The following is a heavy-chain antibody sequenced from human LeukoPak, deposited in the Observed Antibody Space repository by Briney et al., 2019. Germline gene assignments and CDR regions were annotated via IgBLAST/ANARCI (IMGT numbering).Heavy chain of an antibody. CDR3: ARDYYGSGRPFDY. Sequence: GGSLRLSCAASGFTFSSYWMHWVRQAPGKGLVWVSRINSDGSTTTYADSVKGRFTISRDNAKNTLYLQMNSLRAEDTAVYYCARDYYGSGRPFDYWGQGTLVTVSS. CDR1: GFTFSSYW. CDR2: INSDGSTT. D-gene: IGHD3-10*01. J-gene: IGHJ4*02. V-gene: IGHV3-74*03.